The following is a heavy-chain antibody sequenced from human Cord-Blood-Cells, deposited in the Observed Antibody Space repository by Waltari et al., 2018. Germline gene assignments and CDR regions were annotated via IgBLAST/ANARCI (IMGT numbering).Heavy chain of an antibody. J-gene: IGHJ3*02. CDR3: AREYGDAFDI. D-gene: IGHD3-10*01. Sequence: EVQLVESGGGLVKPGGSLRLSCPASGFTFSSYSMNWVRQAPGKGLEWVSSISSSSYIYYADSVKGRFTISRDNAKNSLYLQMNSLRAEDTAVYYCAREYGDAFDIWGQGTMVTVSS. CDR1: GFTFSSYS. V-gene: IGHV3-21*01. CDR2: ISSSSYI.